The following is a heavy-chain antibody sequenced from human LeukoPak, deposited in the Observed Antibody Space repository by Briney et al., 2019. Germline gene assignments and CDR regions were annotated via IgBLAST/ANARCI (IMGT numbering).Heavy chain of an antibody. J-gene: IGHJ4*02. CDR3: ARHDDSQGSGTYPLGC. Sequence: SETLTLTCTVSGGPISGYYWSWIRPPPGQRPQRNAYIHSSGSTSDNPSLKIRITMSLDTSQSQFSLKLSSVTAADTAVYYCARHDDSQGSGTYPLGCWGQGTLVTVSS. V-gene: IGHV4-59*08. CDR1: GGPISGYY. CDR2: IHSSGST. D-gene: IGHD3-10*01.